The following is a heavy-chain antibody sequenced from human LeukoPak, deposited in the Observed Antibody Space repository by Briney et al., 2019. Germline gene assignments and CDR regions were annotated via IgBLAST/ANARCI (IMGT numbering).Heavy chain of an antibody. D-gene: IGHD6-19*01. CDR1: GGSISSSSYY. V-gene: IGHV4-39*01. Sequence: SETLSLTCTVSGGSISSSSYYWGWIRQPPGKGLEWIGSIYYSGSTYYNPSLKSRVTIPVDTSKNQFSLKLSSVTAADTAVYYCARQTPVAGTFDYWSQGTLVTVSS. J-gene: IGHJ4*02. CDR2: IYYSGST. CDR3: ARQTPVAGTFDY.